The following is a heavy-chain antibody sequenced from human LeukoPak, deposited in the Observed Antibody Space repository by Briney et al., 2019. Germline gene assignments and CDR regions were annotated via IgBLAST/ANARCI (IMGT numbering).Heavy chain of an antibody. D-gene: IGHD5-18*01. CDR3: AKDGGYSYGWLNDY. J-gene: IGHJ4*02. CDR1: GFTFSNYW. V-gene: IGHV3-74*01. Sequence: PGGSLRLSCGASGFTFSNYWMHWVRQAPGKGLVWVSRINGDGSSTSYADSVKGRFTISRDNAKNTLWLQMNSLRAEDTAVYYCAKDGGYSYGWLNDYWGKGALVSVSS. CDR2: INGDGSST.